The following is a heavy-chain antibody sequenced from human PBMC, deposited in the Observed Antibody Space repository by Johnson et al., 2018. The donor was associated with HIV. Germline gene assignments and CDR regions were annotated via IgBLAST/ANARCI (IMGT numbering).Heavy chain of an antibody. CDR2: ISGSGGST. Sequence: VQLVESGGGLVQPGGSLRLSCAASGFTFSSYAMSWVRQAPGKGLEWVSAISGSGGSTYYADSVKGRFTISRDNSKNTLYLQMNSLRAEDTAVYYCAKDRIMVRGVIGAFDIWGQGTVVTVSS. V-gene: IGHV3-23*04. CDR3: AKDRIMVRGVIGAFDI. D-gene: IGHD3-10*01. CDR1: GFTFSSYA. J-gene: IGHJ3*02.